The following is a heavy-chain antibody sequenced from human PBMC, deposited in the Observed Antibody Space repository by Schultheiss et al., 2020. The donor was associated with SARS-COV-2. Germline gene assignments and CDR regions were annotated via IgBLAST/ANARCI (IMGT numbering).Heavy chain of an antibody. CDR1: GGSFSGYS. CDR3: ASRRLRLGELSLYGNDY. Sequence: SETLSLTCALYGGSFSGYSWTWIRQPPGKGLEWIGEISHNGSTKYNPSLESRVAISLDTAKNQFSLKLTSVTAADTSLYYCASRRLRLGELSLYGNDYWGQGTLVTVSS. J-gene: IGHJ4*02. D-gene: IGHD3-16*02. V-gene: IGHV4-34*01. CDR2: ISHNGST.